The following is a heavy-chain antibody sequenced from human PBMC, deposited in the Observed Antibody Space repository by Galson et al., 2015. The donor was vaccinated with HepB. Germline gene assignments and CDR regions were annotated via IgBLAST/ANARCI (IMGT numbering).Heavy chain of an antibody. CDR1: GYSFTDYH. D-gene: IGHD1-7*01. V-gene: IGHV1-2*04. Sequence: SVKVSCKASGYSFTDYHIHWVRQAPGQGLEWMGWISPNSGGTNYAQKFQGWLTMTRDTSINTVYMELSGLKSDDTAVYYCARETTSMGFDSWGQGTLVTVSS. J-gene: IGHJ4*02. CDR3: ARETTSMGFDS. CDR2: ISPNSGGT.